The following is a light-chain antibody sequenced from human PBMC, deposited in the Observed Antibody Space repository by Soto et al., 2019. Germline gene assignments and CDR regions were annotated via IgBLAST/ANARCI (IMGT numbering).Light chain of an antibody. V-gene: IGLV2-14*03. CDR2: DVS. CDR1: SGDVGGYNY. CDR3: GSYTSSSSPWV. J-gene: IGLJ3*02. Sequence: QSVLTQPASVSGSPGQSITISCSGTSGDVGGYNYVSWYQQHPGKAPKLMIYDVSNRPSGVSNRFSGSKSGNTASLTISGLQAEDEADYYCGSYTSSSSPWVFGGGTQLTVL.